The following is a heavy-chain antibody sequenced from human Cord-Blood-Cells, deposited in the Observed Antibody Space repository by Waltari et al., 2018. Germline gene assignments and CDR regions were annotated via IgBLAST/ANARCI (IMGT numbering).Heavy chain of an antibody. V-gene: IGHV4-59*08. CDR1: GGSISSYY. CDR2: IYYSGSP. CDR3: ARHKVYDSSGYYDAFDI. J-gene: IGHJ3*02. D-gene: IGHD3-22*01. Sequence: QVQLQESGPGLVKPSETLSLTCTVSGGSISSYYWSWIRQPPGKGLEWIGYIYYSGSPNYNPSRKSRVTISVDTSKNQFSRKLSSVTAADTAVYYCARHKVYDSSGYYDAFDIWGQGTMVTVSS.